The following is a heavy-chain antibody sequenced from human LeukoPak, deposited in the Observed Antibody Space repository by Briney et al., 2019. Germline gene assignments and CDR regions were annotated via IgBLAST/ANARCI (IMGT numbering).Heavy chain of an antibody. CDR2: MSPNSGNT. CDR3: VRTPPNWGADY. V-gene: IGHV1-8*02. D-gene: IGHD7-27*01. Sequence: VASVKVSCKASGYTFIGYYIHWVRQAPGQGLEWMGWMSPNSGNTGYAQKFQGRVTMTRNTAISTAYMELSSLRSEDTAVYFCVRTPPNWGADYWGQGTLVTVSS. J-gene: IGHJ4*02. CDR1: GYTFIGYY.